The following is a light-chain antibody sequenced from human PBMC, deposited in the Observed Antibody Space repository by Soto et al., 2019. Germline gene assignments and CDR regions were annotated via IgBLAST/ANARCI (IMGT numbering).Light chain of an antibody. J-gene: IGKJ1*01. CDR2: AAS. Sequence: DIQLTQSPSFLSASVGDRVTITCRASPGISSYLAWYQQKPGKAPKLLIYAASTLQSGVPSRFSGSGSGTAFTLTISSLQPEDCATYYCQQLNSYPWTFGQGTKVEVK. CDR1: PGISSY. V-gene: IGKV1-9*01. CDR3: QQLNSYPWT.